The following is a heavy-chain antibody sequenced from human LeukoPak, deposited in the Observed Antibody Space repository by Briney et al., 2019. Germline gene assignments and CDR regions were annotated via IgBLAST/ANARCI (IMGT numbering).Heavy chain of an antibody. CDR3: AREMTTVTTLDY. CDR2: IKEDGNEK. V-gene: IGHV3-7*01. D-gene: IGHD4-17*01. Sequence: GSLRLSCAASGFSFSNYWMSWVRQAPGKGPEWVANIKEDGNEKYYVDSVKGRFTISRDNAKNSLYMQMNSLRAEDTAVYYCAREMTTVTTLDYWGQGTLVTVSS. CDR1: GFSFSNYW. J-gene: IGHJ4*02.